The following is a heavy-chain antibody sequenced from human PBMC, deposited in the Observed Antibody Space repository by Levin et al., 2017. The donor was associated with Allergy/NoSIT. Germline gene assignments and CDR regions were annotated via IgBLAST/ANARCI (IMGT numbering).Heavy chain of an antibody. CDR2: IYYSGST. V-gene: IGHV4-59*01. J-gene: IGHJ4*02. CDR1: GGSISSYY. D-gene: IGHD1-26*01. Sequence: GSLRLSCTVSGGSISSYYWSWIRQPPGKGLEWIGYIYYSGSTNYNPSLKSRVTISVDTSKNQFSLKLSSVTAADTAVYYCASQASGSYFLSWGQGTLVTVSS. CDR3: ASQASGSYFLS.